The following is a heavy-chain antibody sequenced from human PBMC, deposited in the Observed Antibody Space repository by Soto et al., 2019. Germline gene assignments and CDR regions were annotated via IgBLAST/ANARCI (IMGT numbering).Heavy chain of an antibody. J-gene: IGHJ4*02. CDR2: IVGSGGFT. CDR1: GFTFNSYA. V-gene: IGHV3-23*01. Sequence: GGSLRLSCAASGFTFNSYAMNWVRQAPGKGLEWVSGIVGSGGFTHYADSVKGRFSISRDSSKNTLYLQMNSLRAEDTAVYYCAKCAYASGSYHFDYWGQGTLVTVSS. CDR3: AKCAYASGSYHFDY. D-gene: IGHD3-10*01.